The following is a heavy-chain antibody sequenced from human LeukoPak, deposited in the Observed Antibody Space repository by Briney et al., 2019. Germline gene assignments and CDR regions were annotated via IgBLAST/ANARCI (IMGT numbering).Heavy chain of an antibody. V-gene: IGHV1-8*03. CDR2: MNPNSGNT. CDR3: ARGSLRFLEWLYTNGGVEFDP. J-gene: IGHJ5*02. CDR1: GYTFTSYD. Sequence: ASVKVSCKASGYTFTSYDINWVRQATGQGLEWMGWMNPNSGNTGYAQKFQGRVTITRNTSISTAYMELSSLRSEDTAVYYCARGSLRFLEWLYTNGGVEFDPWGQGTLVTVSS. D-gene: IGHD3-3*01.